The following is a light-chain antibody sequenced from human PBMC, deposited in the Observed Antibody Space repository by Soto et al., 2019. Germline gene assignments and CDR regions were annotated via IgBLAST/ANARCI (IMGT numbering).Light chain of an antibody. CDR1: SGHSSFA. Sequence: QLVLTQSPSASASLGASVKLTCTLSSGHSSFAIAWHQQQPEKGPRYLMKLNSDGSHNKGDGIPDRFSGSSSGAERYLTISSLQSEDEADYYCQTWGTGVWVFGGGTKLIVL. J-gene: IGLJ3*02. CDR3: QTWGTGVWV. V-gene: IGLV4-69*01. CDR2: LNSDGSH.